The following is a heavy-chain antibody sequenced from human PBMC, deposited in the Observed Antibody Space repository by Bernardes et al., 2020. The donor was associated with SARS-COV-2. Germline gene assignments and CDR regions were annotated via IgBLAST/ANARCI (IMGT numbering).Heavy chain of an antibody. Sequence: GGSLRLSCAASGFTFSSYGMHWVRQAPGKGLEWVAVIWYDGSNKYYADSVKGRFTISRDNSKNTLYLQMNSLRAEDTAVYYCARGTGVQQLVPGGFDYWGQGTLVTVSS. CDR3: ARGTGVQQLVPGGFDY. J-gene: IGHJ4*02. D-gene: IGHD6-13*01. V-gene: IGHV3-33*01. CDR2: IWYDGSNK. CDR1: GFTFSSYG.